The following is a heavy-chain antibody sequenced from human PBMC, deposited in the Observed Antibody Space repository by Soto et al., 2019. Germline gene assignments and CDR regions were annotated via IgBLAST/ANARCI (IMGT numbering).Heavy chain of an antibody. CDR1: GYTFTSYD. CDR2: MNPNSGNT. CDR3: ARGFWSPRRDGYSLGFDY. Sequence: GASVKVSCKASGYTFTSYDINWVRQATGQGLEWMGWMNPNSGNTGYAQKFQGRVTMTRNTSISTAYMELSSLRSEDTAVYYCARGFWSPRRDGYSLGFDYWGQGTLVTVSS. V-gene: IGHV1-8*01. J-gene: IGHJ4*02. D-gene: IGHD4-4*01.